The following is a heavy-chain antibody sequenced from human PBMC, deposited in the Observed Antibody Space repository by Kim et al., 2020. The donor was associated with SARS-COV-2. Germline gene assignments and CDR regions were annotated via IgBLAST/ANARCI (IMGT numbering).Heavy chain of an antibody. Sequence: GGSLRLSCAASGFTFSSYAMSWVRQAPGKGLEWVSAISGSGGSTYYADSVKGRFTISRDNSKNTLYLQMNSLRAEDTAVYYCARHVGRYFDWLLYWGQGTLVTVSS. CDR3: ARHVGRYFDWLLY. CDR2: ISGSGGST. J-gene: IGHJ4*02. CDR1: GFTFSSYA. V-gene: IGHV3-23*01. D-gene: IGHD3-9*01.